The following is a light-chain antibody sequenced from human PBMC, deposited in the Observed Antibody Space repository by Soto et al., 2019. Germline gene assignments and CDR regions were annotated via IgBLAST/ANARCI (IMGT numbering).Light chain of an antibody. CDR1: QSVSTY. J-gene: IGKJ1*01. CDR2: AAS. V-gene: IGKV1-39*01. CDR3: QQTYSNPQT. Sequence: IQITPYPSSLAASVGARVTITCRASQSVSTYLNWYQQKPGQAPKLLIYAASTLQSGVPSRFSGRGSGTDFTLTISSLQPEDFATYHCQQTYSNPQTFGQGTKVDIK.